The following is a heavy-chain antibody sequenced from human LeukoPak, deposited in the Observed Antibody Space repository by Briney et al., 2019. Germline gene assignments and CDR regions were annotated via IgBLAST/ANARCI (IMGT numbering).Heavy chain of an antibody. CDR3: ARDLYPSVADY. CDR2: IIPILGIA. Sequence: ASVTVSCKASGGTFSSYAISWVRHAPGQGLEWMGRIIPILGIANYAQKFQGRVTITADKPTSTAYMELSSLRSEDTAVYYCARDLYPSVADYWGQGTLVTVSS. J-gene: IGHJ4*02. CDR1: GGTFSSYA. D-gene: IGHD2-15*01. V-gene: IGHV1-69*04.